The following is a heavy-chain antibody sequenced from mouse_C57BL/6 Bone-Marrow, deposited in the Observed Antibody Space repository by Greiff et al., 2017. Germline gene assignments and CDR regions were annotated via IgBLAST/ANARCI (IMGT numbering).Heavy chain of an antibody. Sequence: VQLKESGAELVRPGASVTLSCKASGYTFTDYEMNWVKQTPVHGLEWIGAIDPETGGTAYNQTFKGKAILTADKSSSPAYMELRSRTSDVSAVEYCTLSGSYYFDYWGQGTTLTVSS. CDR2: IDPETGGT. CDR1: GYTFTDYE. J-gene: IGHJ2*01. V-gene: IGHV1-15*01. CDR3: TLSGSYYFDY. D-gene: IGHD1-1*01.